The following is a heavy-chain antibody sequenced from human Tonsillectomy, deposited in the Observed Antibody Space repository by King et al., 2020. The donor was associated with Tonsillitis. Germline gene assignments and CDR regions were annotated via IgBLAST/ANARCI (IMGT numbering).Heavy chain of an antibody. D-gene: IGHD3-10*01. CDR3: ARGGGESDYYYYMDV. CDR2: IYYSGST. CDR1: GGSISSYY. J-gene: IGHJ6*03. V-gene: IGHV4-59*01. Sequence: LQLQESGPVLVKPSDTLSLTCTVSGGSISSYYWSWIRQPPGKGLEWIGYIYYSGSTNYNPPPKRRVTISVDTSKNQFSLKLSSVTAADTAVYYCARGGGESDYYYYMDVWGKGTTVTVSS.